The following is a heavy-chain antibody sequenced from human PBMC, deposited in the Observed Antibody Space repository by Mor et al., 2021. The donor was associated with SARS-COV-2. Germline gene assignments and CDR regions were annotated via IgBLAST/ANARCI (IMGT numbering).Heavy chain of an antibody. D-gene: IGHD3-10*01. J-gene: IGHJ4*02. V-gene: IGHV3-30*03. CDR3: ARDYGSGSYSFDY. Sequence: YGGSNKFYADSVKGRFTISRDNSKNTLYVQMNSLRTEDTAVYYCARDYGSGSYSFDYWGQGTLVT. CDR2: YGGSNK.